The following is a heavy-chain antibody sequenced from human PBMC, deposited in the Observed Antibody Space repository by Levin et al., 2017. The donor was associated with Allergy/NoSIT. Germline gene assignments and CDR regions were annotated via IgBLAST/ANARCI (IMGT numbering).Heavy chain of an antibody. Sequence: GSLRLSCAVSGSSLRGGYYWSWIRQAPGKGLEWIATIYQSEYTYYNPSLKSLLTISEDTSKTQFSVKLRSVTAADTAVYYCARSLGEYVDYYGMDVWGQGTTVTVSS. J-gene: IGHJ6*02. CDR1: GSSLRGGYY. CDR3: ARSLGEYVDYYGMDV. D-gene: IGHD2/OR15-2a*01. CDR2: IYQSEYT. V-gene: IGHV4-38-2*01.